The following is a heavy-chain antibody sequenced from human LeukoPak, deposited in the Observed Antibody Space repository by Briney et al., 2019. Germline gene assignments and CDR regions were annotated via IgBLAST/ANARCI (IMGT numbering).Heavy chain of an antibody. V-gene: IGHV3-66*01. D-gene: IGHD5-18*01. CDR2: IYSGGST. Sequence: GGSLRLSCAASGFTVSSNYMSWVRQAPGKGVEWVSVIYSGGSTYYADSVKGRFTISRDNSKNTLYLQMNSLRAEDTAVYYCARDSSGYSYGYFDYWGQGTLVTVSS. J-gene: IGHJ4*02. CDR1: GFTVSSNY. CDR3: ARDSSGYSYGYFDY.